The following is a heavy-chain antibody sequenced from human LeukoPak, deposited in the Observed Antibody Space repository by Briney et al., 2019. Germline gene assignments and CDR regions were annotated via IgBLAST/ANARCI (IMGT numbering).Heavy chain of an antibody. CDR2: ISGSGGST. D-gene: IGHD5-18*01. CDR1: GFTFSSYA. V-gene: IGHV3-23*01. CDR3: AKGIYGYSYGLFDY. Sequence: GGSLRLSCAASGFTFSSYAMSWVRQAPGKGLEWVSAISGSGGSTYYADSVNGRFTISRDNSKNTLYLQMNSLRAEDTAVYYCAKGIYGYSYGLFDYWGQGTLVTVSS. J-gene: IGHJ4*02.